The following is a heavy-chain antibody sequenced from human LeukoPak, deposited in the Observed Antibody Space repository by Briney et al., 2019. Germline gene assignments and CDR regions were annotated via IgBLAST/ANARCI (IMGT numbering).Heavy chain of an antibody. J-gene: IGHJ5*02. V-gene: IGHV4-34*01. CDR1: GGSFSGYY. CDR2: INHSGST. D-gene: IGHD6-6*01. CDR3: ASLARLDWYWFDP. Sequence: SETLSLTCAVYGGSFSGYYWSWIRQPPGKGLEWIGEINHSGSTNYNPSLKSRVTISVDTSKNQFSLKLRSVTAADTAVYFCASLARLDWYWFDPGGQGTLVTVSS.